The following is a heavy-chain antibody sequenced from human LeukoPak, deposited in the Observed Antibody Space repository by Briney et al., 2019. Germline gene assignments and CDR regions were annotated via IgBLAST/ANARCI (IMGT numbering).Heavy chain of an antibody. Sequence: GGSLRLSCAASGFTFTTYWMSWVRQALGKGLEWVANIKQDGSEKYYVDSVKGRFTISRDNAKNSLYLQMNSLRAEDTAMYYCARDSAGNDYWGQGTLVTVSS. D-gene: IGHD6-13*01. CDR1: GFTFTTYW. V-gene: IGHV3-7*01. CDR3: ARDSAGNDY. CDR2: IKQDGSEK. J-gene: IGHJ4*02.